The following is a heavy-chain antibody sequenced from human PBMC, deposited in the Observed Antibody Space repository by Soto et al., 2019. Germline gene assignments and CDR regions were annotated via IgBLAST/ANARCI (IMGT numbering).Heavy chain of an antibody. CDR3: TADPPRGSSLIDY. CDR2: IKSNNVGGTN. CDR1: GFTFVPAW. D-gene: IGHD3-16*01. J-gene: IGHJ4*02. Sequence: GGSLRLSCAASGFTFVPAWMSWVRQAQGKGLEWVGRIKSNNVGGTNDYAASVKGRFTISRDDSADMVYLEMVSLRIEDTAVYYCTADPPRGSSLIDYWGQGTLVTVSS. V-gene: IGHV3-15*01.